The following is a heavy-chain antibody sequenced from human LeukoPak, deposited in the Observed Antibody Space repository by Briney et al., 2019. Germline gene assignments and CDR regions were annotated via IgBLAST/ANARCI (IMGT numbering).Heavy chain of an antibody. CDR3: AKDPRYYYDSSGSEPD. CDR1: GFPFSSYN. Sequence: GGSLRLSCAASGFPFSSYNMNWVRQAPGKGLEWVSAISGSGGSTYYADSVKGRFTISRDNSKNTLYLQMNSLRAEDTAVYYCAKDPRYYYDSSGSEPDWGQGTLVTVSS. D-gene: IGHD3-22*01. J-gene: IGHJ4*02. CDR2: ISGSGGST. V-gene: IGHV3-23*01.